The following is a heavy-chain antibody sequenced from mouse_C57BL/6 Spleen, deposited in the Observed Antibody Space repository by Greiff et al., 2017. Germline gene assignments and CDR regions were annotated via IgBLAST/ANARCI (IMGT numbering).Heavy chain of an antibody. D-gene: IGHD2-5*01. CDR2: ISSGGSYT. CDR1: GFTFSSYG. Sequence: VQLKESGGDLVKPGGSLKLSCAASGFTFSSYGMSWVRQTPDKRLEWVATISSGGSYTYYPDSVKGRFTISRDNSKNTLYLQMSSLKSEDTAMYYCARHGDSNYDFDYWGQGTTLTVSS. V-gene: IGHV5-6*01. CDR3: ARHGDSNYDFDY. J-gene: IGHJ2*01.